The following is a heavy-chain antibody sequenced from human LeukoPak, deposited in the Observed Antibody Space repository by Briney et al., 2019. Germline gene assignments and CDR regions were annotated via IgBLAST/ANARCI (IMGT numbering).Heavy chain of an antibody. J-gene: IGHJ4*02. Sequence: PGGSLRLSCAASGFTFNSNALHWVRQPPGKGLEWVAVVSYDGNNKFYADSVKGRFTISRDNSKNTLYLQMNSLRVEDTAVYYCARDRYYGSGSYYIDYWGQGTLVTVSS. CDR3: ARDRYYGSGSYYIDY. D-gene: IGHD3-10*01. V-gene: IGHV3-30*04. CDR1: GFTFNSNA. CDR2: VSYDGNNK.